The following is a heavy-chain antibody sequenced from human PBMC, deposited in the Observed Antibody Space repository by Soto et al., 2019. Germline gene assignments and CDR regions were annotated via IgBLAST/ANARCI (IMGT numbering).Heavy chain of an antibody. V-gene: IGHV4-4*02. CDR3: ARKTFTSGVFDY. J-gene: IGHJ4*02. D-gene: IGHD3-10*01. Sequence: SETLSLTCAVSGDSISSSNWWNWVRQPPGKGLEWIGEIYHSGSTNYNSSLKSRVSISVDKSKSQFSLKLSSVTAADTAIYYCARKTFTSGVFDYWGQGTLVTVSS. CDR1: GDSISSSNW. CDR2: IYHSGST.